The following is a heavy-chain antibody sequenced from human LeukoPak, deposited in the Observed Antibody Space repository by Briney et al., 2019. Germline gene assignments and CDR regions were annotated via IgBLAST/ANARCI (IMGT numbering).Heavy chain of an antibody. Sequence: SETLSLICTVSGGSISSYYWSWIRQPPGKGLEWIGYIYYSGSTNYNPSLKSRVTISVDTSKNQFSLKLSSVTAADTAVYYCARYGPGGNPLAFDIWGQGTMVTVSS. CDR2: IYYSGST. V-gene: IGHV4-59*08. J-gene: IGHJ3*02. CDR1: GGSISSYY. D-gene: IGHD4-23*01. CDR3: ARYGPGGNPLAFDI.